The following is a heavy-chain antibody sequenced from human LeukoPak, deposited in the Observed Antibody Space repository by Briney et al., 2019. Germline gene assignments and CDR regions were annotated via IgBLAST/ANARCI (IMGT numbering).Heavy chain of an antibody. CDR2: ISERGGST. D-gene: IGHD3-10*01. CDR1: GISLSNYA. Sequence: GGSLRLSCVVSGISLSNYAMTWVLQAPGKGVESGSYISERGGSTTYADSVKGRFTISRDTSLNTLYLQMNNLRAADTAVYFCAKRGVVIRGILVIGYHQEAYHYDFWGQGVLVTVSS. V-gene: IGHV3-23*01. CDR3: AKRGVVIRGILVIGYHQEAYHYDF. J-gene: IGHJ4*02.